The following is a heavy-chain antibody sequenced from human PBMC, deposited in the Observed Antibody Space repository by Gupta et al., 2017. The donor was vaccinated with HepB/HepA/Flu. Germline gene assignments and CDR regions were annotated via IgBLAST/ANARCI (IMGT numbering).Heavy chain of an antibody. CDR2: TRNKANSYTT. V-gene: IGHV3-72*01. CDR3: VRASRGAEIYFQN. D-gene: IGHD1-26*01. CDR1: GFTLSDHY. J-gene: IGHJ1*01. Sequence: EVQLVESGGGLVQPGGSLRLSCAASGFTLSDHYMDWVRQAPGKGLEWVARTRNKANSYTTEYAASVKGRFTISRDESQSSLNLQMNSLKIEDTAVYFCVRASRGAEIYFQNGGQGTLVTVSS.